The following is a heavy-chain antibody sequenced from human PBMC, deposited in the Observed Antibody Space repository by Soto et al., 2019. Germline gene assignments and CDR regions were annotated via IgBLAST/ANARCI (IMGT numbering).Heavy chain of an antibody. CDR3: ARDSDCSGGSCYDKLGYYFDY. D-gene: IGHD2-15*01. CDR1: GGSISSGGYY. V-gene: IGHV4-31*03. CDR2: IYYSGST. J-gene: IGHJ4*02. Sequence: QVQLQESGPGLVKPSQTLSLTCTVSGGSISSGGYYWSWIRQHPGKGLEWIGYIYYSGSTYYNPSLKSRVTISVDTSKNQSSQKLSSVTAADTAVYYCARDSDCSGGSCYDKLGYYFDYWGQGTLVTVSS.